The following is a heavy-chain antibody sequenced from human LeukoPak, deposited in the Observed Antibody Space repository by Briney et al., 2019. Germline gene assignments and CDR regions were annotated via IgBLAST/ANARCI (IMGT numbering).Heavy chain of an antibody. D-gene: IGHD3-22*01. CDR3: AKTDDSSGYYSYYYYGMDV. Sequence: PGRSLRLSCAASGFTFDDYAMHWVRQAPGKGLEWVSGISWNSGSIGYADSVKGRFTISRDNAKNSLYLQMNSLRAEDTAVYYCAKTDDSSGYYSYYYYGMDVWGQGTTVTVSS. V-gene: IGHV3-9*01. CDR1: GFTFDDYA. CDR2: ISWNSGSI. J-gene: IGHJ6*02.